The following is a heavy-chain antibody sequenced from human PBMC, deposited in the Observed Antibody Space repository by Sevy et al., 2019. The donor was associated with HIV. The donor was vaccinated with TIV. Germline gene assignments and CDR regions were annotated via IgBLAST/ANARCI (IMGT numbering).Heavy chain of an antibody. J-gene: IGHJ4*02. CDR1: GFTFGDYA. Sequence: GGSLRLSCTASGFTFGDYAMSWFRQAPGKGLEWVGFIRSKAYGGTTEDAASVKGRFTISRDDSKSIAYLQMNSLKTEDTAVYYCTRDSGSYPFDYWGQGTLVTVSS. CDR2: IRSKAYGGTT. V-gene: IGHV3-49*03. D-gene: IGHD1-26*01. CDR3: TRDSGSYPFDY.